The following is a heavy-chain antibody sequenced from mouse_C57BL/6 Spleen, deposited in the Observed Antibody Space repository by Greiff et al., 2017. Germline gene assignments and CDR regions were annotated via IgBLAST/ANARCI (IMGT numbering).Heavy chain of an antibody. CDR2: ISSCSSTI. Sequence: EVQLVESGGGLVKPGGSLKLSCAASGFTFSDYGMHWVRQAPEKGLEWVAYISSCSSTIYYADTVKGRFTISRDNAKNTLFLQMTSLRSEDTAMYYCARPGATVVAYGYWGQGTTLTVSS. CDR3: ARPGATVVAYGY. CDR1: GFTFSDYG. D-gene: IGHD1-1*01. V-gene: IGHV5-17*01. J-gene: IGHJ2*01.